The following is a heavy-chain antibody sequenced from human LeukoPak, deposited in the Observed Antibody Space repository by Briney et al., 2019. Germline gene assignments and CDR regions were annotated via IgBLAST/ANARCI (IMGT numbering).Heavy chain of an antibody. CDR1: GFTFSSYA. D-gene: IGHD3-10*01. CDR2: ISGSGGST. V-gene: IGHV3-23*01. CDR3: AKEVRPGVYYYSMDV. J-gene: IGHJ6*02. Sequence: GGSLRLSCAASGFTFSSYAMSWVRQAPGKGLEWVSAISGSGGSTYYADSVKGRSTISRDNSKNTLYLQMNSLRAEDTAVYYCAKEVRPGVYYYSMDVWGQGTTVTVSS.